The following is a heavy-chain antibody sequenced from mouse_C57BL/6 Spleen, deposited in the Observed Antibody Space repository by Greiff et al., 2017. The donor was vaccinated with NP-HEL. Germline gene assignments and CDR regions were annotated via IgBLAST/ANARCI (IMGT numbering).Heavy chain of an antibody. CDR1: GYTFTSYW. V-gene: IGHV1-64*01. CDR2: IHPNSGST. J-gene: IGHJ2*01. Sequence: QVQLQQPGAELVKPGASVKLSCKASGYTFTSYWMHWVKQRPGQGLEWIGMIHPNSGSTNYNEKFKSKATLTVDKSSSTAYMQLSSLTSEDSAVYYCARFYYDYEYDFDYWGQGTTLTVSS. D-gene: IGHD2-4*01. CDR3: ARFYYDYEYDFDY.